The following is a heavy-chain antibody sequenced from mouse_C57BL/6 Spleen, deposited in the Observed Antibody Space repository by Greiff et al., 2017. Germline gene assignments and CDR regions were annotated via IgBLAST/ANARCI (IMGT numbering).Heavy chain of an antibody. D-gene: IGHD2-4*01. CDR1: GYAFSSSW. CDR3: ARLGYYEYSFDY. CDR2: IYPGDGYT. Sequence: QVQLQQSGPELVKPGASVKISCKASGYAFSSSWMNWVKQRPGKGLEWIGRIYPGDGYTNYNGKFKGKTTLTAGKSSSTAYMQLSSLTSEDSAVFFCARLGYYEYSFDYWGQGTTLTVSS. J-gene: IGHJ2*01. V-gene: IGHV1-82*01.